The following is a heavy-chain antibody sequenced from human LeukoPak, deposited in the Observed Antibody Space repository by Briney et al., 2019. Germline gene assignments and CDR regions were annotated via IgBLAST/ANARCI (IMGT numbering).Heavy chain of an antibody. CDR3: ARDRGIVVVPAAIRGRIWFDP. V-gene: IGHV1-69*04. J-gene: IGHJ5*02. CDR2: IIPILGIA. Sequence: ASVTVSCKASGGTFSSYAISWVRQAPGQGREWMGRIIPILGIANYAQKFQGRVTITADKSTSTAYMELSSLRSEDTAVYYCARDRGIVVVPAAIRGRIWFDPWGQGTLVTVSS. CDR1: GGTFSSYA. D-gene: IGHD2-2*02.